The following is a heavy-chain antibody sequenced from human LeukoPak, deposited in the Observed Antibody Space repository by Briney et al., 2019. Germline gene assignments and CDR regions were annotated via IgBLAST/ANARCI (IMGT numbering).Heavy chain of an antibody. CDR3: AKDDYGDYVNYFDY. Sequence: GGSLRLSCAASGFTFSSYAMSWVRQAPGKGLEWVSAISGSGDSTYYADSVKGRFTISRDNSKNTLYLQMNSLRAEDTAVYYCAKDDYGDYVNYFDYWGQGTLVTVSS. V-gene: IGHV3-23*01. CDR2: ISGSGDST. J-gene: IGHJ4*02. CDR1: GFTFSSYA. D-gene: IGHD4-17*01.